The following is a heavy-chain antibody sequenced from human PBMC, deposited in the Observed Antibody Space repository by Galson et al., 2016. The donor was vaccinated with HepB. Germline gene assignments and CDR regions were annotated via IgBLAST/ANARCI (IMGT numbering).Heavy chain of an antibody. Sequence: GPEWMGGIIPIFGTTNYAQRFQGRVMITADESTSTAYMELSSLSSEDTAVYYCARDTMVRGAKMDYWGQGTLVTVSS. V-gene: IGHV1-69*01. J-gene: IGHJ4*02. CDR3: ARDTMVRGAKMDY. CDR2: IIPIFGTT. D-gene: IGHD3-10*01.